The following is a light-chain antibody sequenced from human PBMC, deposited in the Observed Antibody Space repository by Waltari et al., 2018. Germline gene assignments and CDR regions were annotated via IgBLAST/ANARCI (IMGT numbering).Light chain of an antibody. J-gene: IGLJ2*01. CDR2: EGS. CDR1: SRDGGSYNR. V-gene: IGLV2-23*01. CDR3: CSYAGSSTNVV. Sequence: QSALTQPASVSGSPGQSLTISCTGTSRDGGSYNRGSWYQQHPGNAPKLMIYEGSKRPSGVSNRFSGSKSGNTASLTLSGLQAEDEADYYCCSYAGSSTNVVFGGGTKLTVL.